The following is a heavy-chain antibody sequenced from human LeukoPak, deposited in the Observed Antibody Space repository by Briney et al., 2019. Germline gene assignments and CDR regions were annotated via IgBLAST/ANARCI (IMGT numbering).Heavy chain of an antibody. CDR3: ARAGSMVRGVITTYFDY. CDR2: INHSGST. V-gene: IGHV4-34*01. CDR1: GFTFSSYA. D-gene: IGHD3-10*01. Sequence: PGGSLRLSCAASGFTFSSYAMSWVRQPPGKGLEWIGEINHSGSTNCNPSLKSRVTISVDTSKNQFSLKLSSVTAADTAVYYCARAGSMVRGVITTYFDYWGQGTLVTVSS. J-gene: IGHJ4*02.